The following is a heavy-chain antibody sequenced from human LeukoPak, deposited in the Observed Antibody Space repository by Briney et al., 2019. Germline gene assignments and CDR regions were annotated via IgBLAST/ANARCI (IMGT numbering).Heavy chain of an antibody. CDR1: GFTFSSYG. J-gene: IGHJ4*02. V-gene: IGHV3-33*01. CDR3: ARGSTYYYDSSGYQFNDY. Sequence: TGGSLRLSCAASGFTFSSYGMHWVRQAPGKGLEWVAVIWYDGSNKYYADSVKGRFTISRDNSKNTLYLQMNSLRAEDTAVYYCARGSTYYYDSSGYQFNDYWGQGTLVTVSS. CDR2: IWYDGSNK. D-gene: IGHD3-22*01.